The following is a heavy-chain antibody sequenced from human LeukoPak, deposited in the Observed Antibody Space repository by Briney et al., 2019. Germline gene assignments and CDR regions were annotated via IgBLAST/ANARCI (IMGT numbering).Heavy chain of an antibody. Sequence: PSETLSLTCTVSGYSISSGYYWGWIRQPPGKGLEWIGSIYHSGSTYYNPSLKSRVTISVDKSKNQFSLKLSSVTAADTAVYYCAREGSEPYYMDAWGKGTTVTVSS. CDR1: GYSISSGYY. CDR2: IYHSGST. J-gene: IGHJ6*03. CDR3: AREGSEPYYMDA. V-gene: IGHV4-38-2*02.